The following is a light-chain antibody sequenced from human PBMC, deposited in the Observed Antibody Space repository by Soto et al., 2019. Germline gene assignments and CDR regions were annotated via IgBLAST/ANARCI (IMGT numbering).Light chain of an antibody. J-gene: IGKJ2*01. CDR1: QGIKTD. V-gene: IGKV1-6*01. CDR3: LQDYNYPYT. CDR2: AAS. Sequence: AIQMTQHPSSLSASVGDIVTITXRASQGIKTDVAWYQQKPGKAPKLLIYAASSLQGGVPPRFSGSGSGTDFTLTISSLQPEDFATYYCLQDYNYPYTFGQGTKVDI.